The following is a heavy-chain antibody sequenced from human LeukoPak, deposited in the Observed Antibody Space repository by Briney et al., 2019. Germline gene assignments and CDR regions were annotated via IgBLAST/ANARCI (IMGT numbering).Heavy chain of an antibody. CDR1: GFTFSSYW. CDR3: ARDRNFGCSGGSCYGVLDY. CDR2: IKQDGSEK. Sequence: GGSLRLSCAASGFTFSSYWMSWVRQAPGKGLEWVANIKQDGSEKYYVDSVKGRFTISRDNAQNSLYLQLNSLRAEDTAVYYCARDRNFGCSGGSCYGVLDYWGQGTLVTVSS. V-gene: IGHV3-7*01. J-gene: IGHJ4*02. D-gene: IGHD2-15*01.